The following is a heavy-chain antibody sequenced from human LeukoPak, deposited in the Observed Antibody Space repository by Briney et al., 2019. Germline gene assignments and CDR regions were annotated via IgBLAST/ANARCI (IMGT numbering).Heavy chain of an antibody. CDR3: ASNSYYYGSGSSYDY. Sequence: GGSLRLSCAASGFTFGDYYMSWIRQAPGKGLEWVSYISGSGSTIYYADSVKGRFTISRDNAKNSLYLQMNSLRAEDTAVYYCASNSYYYGSGSSYDYWGQGTLVTVSS. CDR2: ISGSGSTI. V-gene: IGHV3-11*01. J-gene: IGHJ4*02. CDR1: GFTFGDYY. D-gene: IGHD3-10*01.